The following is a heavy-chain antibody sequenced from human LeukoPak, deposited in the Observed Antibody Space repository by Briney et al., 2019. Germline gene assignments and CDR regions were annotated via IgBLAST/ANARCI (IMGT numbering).Heavy chain of an antibody. CDR2: ISSSSSYI. Sequence: GGSLRLSCAASGFTFTTYAMTWARQAPGKGLEWVSAISSSSSYIYYADSVKGRFTISRDNAKNSLYLQMNSLRAEDTAVYYCARDRWDDSSGSLTHYFDYWGQGTLVTVSS. D-gene: IGHD3-22*01. CDR3: ARDRWDDSSGSLTHYFDY. V-gene: IGHV3-21*01. CDR1: GFTFTTYA. J-gene: IGHJ4*02.